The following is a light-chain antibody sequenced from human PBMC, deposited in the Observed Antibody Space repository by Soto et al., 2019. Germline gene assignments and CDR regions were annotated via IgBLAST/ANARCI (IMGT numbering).Light chain of an antibody. CDR2: WAS. Sequence: DIVMTQFPDSLAVSLGERATINCRSSQSLLYNSNNKNYLAWYQVKPGQPPKLLIYWASTRESGVPDRFSGSGSGTDFTITINSLQAEDVAVYYCQQYYRSRTFGQGTKVEIK. CDR3: QQYYRSRT. CDR1: QSLLYNSNNKNY. V-gene: IGKV4-1*01. J-gene: IGKJ1*01.